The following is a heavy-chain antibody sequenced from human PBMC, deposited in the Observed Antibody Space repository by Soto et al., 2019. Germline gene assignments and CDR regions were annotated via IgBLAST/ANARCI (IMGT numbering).Heavy chain of an antibody. J-gene: IGHJ6*02. CDR1: GGTFSSYA. CDR3: ARRIAARLMPASYYYYRMDV. D-gene: IGHD6-6*01. Sequence: SVKVSCKASGGTFSSYAISWVRQAPGEGLEWMGWIIPIFGTSNYAQKFQGRVTITADESTSTAYMELSSLRSEDTAVYYCARRIAARLMPASYYYYRMDVWGQGTTVTVSS. V-gene: IGHV1-69*13. CDR2: IIPIFGTS.